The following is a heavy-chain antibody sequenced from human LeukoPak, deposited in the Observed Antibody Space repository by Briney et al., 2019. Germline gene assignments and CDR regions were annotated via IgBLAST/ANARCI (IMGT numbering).Heavy chain of an antibody. CDR2: NYRKSDGGTT. CDR3: ARGSNSYDSSDFDH. J-gene: IGHJ4*02. D-gene: IGHD3-22*01. V-gene: IGHV3-15*01. CDR1: GFTFSNAW. Sequence: GGSLRLSCAASGFTFSNAWMNWVRQAPGKGLEWVGRNYRKSDGGTTEHAAPVKGRFTISRDDSKNSFYLQMNSLKSEDTAVYYCARGSNSYDSSDFDHWGQGTLVTVSS.